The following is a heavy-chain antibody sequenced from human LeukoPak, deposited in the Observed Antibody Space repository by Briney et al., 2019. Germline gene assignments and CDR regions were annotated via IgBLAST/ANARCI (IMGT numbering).Heavy chain of an antibody. CDR1: GFTFSSYG. CDR2: IWFDGSNK. CDR3: ARDGMGGGSLHDYYYGMDV. Sequence: PGGSLRLSCAASGFTFSSYGMHWVRQAPGKGLEWVPVIWFDGSNKYYADSVKGRFTISRDNSKNTLYLQMNSLRAEDTAVYYCARDGMGGGSLHDYYYGMDVWGQGTTVTVSS. D-gene: IGHD2-15*01. V-gene: IGHV3-33*01. J-gene: IGHJ6*02.